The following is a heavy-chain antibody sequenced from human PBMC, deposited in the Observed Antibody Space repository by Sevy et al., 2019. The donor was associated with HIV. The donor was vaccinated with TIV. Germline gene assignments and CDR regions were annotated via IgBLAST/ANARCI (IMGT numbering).Heavy chain of an antibody. CDR3: ARAGTGSYRAYFDY. CDR2: LYSAGST. V-gene: IGHV3-53*01. J-gene: IGHJ4*02. D-gene: IGHD1-26*01. CDR1: EFTVSSSY. Sequence: GGSLRLSCAASEFTVSSSYMSWVRQAPGKGLEWVSILYSAGSTYYAASVKGRFAVSRDNSKNTRYLQMNSLRAEDTAVYYCARAGTGSYRAYFDYWGQGTLVTVSS.